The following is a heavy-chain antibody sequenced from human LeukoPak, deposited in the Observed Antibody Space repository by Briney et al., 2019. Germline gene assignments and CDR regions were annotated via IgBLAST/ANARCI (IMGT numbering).Heavy chain of an antibody. Sequence: SETLSLTCTVSGGSISSSSYYWGWIRQPPGKGREWIGSIYKSGNTYYNPSLRSRVTISVDTSKNQFSLKQTSVTAAGTAVYYCARQVYASGSADAFDIWGQGTMLTVSS. CDR3: ARQVYASGSADAFDI. CDR2: IYKSGNT. V-gene: IGHV4-39*01. CDR1: GGSISSSSYY. J-gene: IGHJ3*02. D-gene: IGHD3-10*01.